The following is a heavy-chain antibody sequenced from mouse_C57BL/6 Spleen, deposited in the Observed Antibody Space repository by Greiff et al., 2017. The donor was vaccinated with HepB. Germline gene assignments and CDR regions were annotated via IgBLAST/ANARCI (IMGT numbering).Heavy chain of an antibody. D-gene: IGHD1-1*01. CDR1: GFTFSDYG. Sequence: EVQGVESGGGLVKPGGSLKLSCAASGFTFSDYGMHWVRQAPEKGLEWVAYISSGSSTIYYADTVKGRFTISRDNAKNTLFLHMTSLRSEDTAMYYCANYYGSSYGAYWGQGTLVTVSA. CDR2: ISSGSSTI. J-gene: IGHJ3*01. CDR3: ANYYGSSYGAY. V-gene: IGHV5-17*01.